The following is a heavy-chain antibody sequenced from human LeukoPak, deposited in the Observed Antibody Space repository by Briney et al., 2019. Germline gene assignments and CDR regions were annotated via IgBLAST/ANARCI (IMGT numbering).Heavy chain of an antibody. CDR1: GFTLSDYY. D-gene: IGHD5-18*01. Sequence: AGGSLRLSCAASGFTLSDYYMSWIRQAPGKALKWVSYISSSGSTIYYADSVKGRFTISRDNAKNSLYLQMNSLRAEDTAVYYCAREYSYGYGSHFDYWGQGALVTVSS. J-gene: IGHJ4*02. CDR3: AREYSYGYGSHFDY. CDR2: ISSSGSTI. V-gene: IGHV3-11*01.